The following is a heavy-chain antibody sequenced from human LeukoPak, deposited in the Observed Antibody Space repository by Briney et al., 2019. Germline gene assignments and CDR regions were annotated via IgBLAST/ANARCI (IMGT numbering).Heavy chain of an antibody. CDR3: ARELSGERIVYYFDY. D-gene: IGHD3-10*01. J-gene: IGHJ4*02. CDR2: INPNSGGT. V-gene: IGHV1-2*02. Sequence: ASVKVSCKASGYTFTGYYMHWVRQAPGQGLEWMGWINPNSGGTNYAQKFQGRVTMTRDTSISTAYMELSRLRSDDTAVYYCARELSGERIVYYFDYWGQGTLVTVSS. CDR1: GYTFTGYY.